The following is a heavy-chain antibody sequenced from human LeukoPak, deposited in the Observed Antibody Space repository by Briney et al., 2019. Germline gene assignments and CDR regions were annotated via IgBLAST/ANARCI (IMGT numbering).Heavy chain of an antibody. J-gene: IGHJ4*02. CDR2: INHSGST. CDR3: ARDPIHNWNDSGDY. D-gene: IGHD1-1*01. V-gene: IGHV4-34*01. Sequence: SETLSLTCAVYGGSFSGYYWSWIRQPPGKGLERIGEINHSGSTNYNPSLKSRVTISVDTSKNQFSLKLSSVTAADTAVYYCARDPIHNWNDSGDYWGQGTLVTVSS. CDR1: GGSFSGYY.